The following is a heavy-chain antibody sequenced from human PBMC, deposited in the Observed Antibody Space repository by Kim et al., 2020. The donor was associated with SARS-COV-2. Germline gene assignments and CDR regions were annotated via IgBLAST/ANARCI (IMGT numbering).Heavy chain of an antibody. V-gene: IGHV4-39*07. D-gene: IGHD6-13*01. J-gene: IGHJ5*02. CDR1: GGSISSSSYY. CDR2: IYYSGST. Sequence: SETLSLTCTVSGGSISSSSYYWGWIRQPPGKGLEWIGSIYYSGSTYYNPSLKSRVTISVDTSKNQFSLKLSSVTAADTAVYYCARSRQQLVRVGFDPWGQGTMVTVSS. CDR3: ARSRQQLVRVGFDP.